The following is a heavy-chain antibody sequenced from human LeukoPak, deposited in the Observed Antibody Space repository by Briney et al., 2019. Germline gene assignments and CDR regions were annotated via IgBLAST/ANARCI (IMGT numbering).Heavy chain of an antibody. CDR1: GFTFSDYY. CDR2: ISSSGSTI. V-gene: IGHV3-11*01. Sequence: GGSLRLSCAASGFTFSDYYMSWIRQAPGKGLEWVSYISSSGSTIYYADSVKGRLTISRDNAKNSLYLQMNSLRAEDTAVYYCARVASGLYYYYGMDVWGQGTTVTVSS. J-gene: IGHJ6*02. CDR3: ARVASGLYYYYGMDV. D-gene: IGHD3-10*01.